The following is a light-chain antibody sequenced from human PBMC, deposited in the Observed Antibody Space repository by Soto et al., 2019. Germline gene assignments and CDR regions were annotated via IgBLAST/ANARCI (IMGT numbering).Light chain of an antibody. J-gene: IGLJ2*01. V-gene: IGLV2-14*01. CDR1: SSDVGGYNY. CDR3: SSYTSSIPVV. Sequence: QSALTQPASVSESPGQSITISCTGTSSDVGGYNYVSWYQQHPGKAPKLMIYDVSNRPSGVSNRFSGSKSGNTASLTISGLQAEDEADYYCSSYTSSIPVVFGGGTQLTVL. CDR2: DVS.